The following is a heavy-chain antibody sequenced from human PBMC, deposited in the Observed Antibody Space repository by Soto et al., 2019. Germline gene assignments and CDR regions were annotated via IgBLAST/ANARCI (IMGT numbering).Heavy chain of an antibody. V-gene: IGHV3-30*04. J-gene: IGHJ4*02. CDR3: ARQAKIGDRSQFYFDS. D-gene: IGHD3-16*01. CDR1: GFTFSFYA. Sequence: SLGLSCAASGFTFSFYAMHGVRQAPGKGLEWVAVISYNGRNKHYVDSVKGRFTISRDNSQDTLYLQMDSLRPDDTAVYYCARQAKIGDRSQFYFDSWGQGTLVTVSS. CDR2: ISYNGRNK.